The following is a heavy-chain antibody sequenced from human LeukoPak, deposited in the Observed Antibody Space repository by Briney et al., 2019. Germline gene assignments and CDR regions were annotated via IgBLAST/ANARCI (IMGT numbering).Heavy chain of an antibody. Sequence: GGSLRLSCAASGFNFDGYAMSWVRQVPGKGLEWVSSINWNAVYTYYADSVKGRFTISRDTASNSLFLQMNGFRAEDSALYHCARGPTRSSSSWFYDYWGQGALVTVSS. J-gene: IGHJ4*02. CDR1: GFNFDGYA. D-gene: IGHD3-22*01. CDR3: ARGPTRSSSSWFYDY. CDR2: INWNAVYT. V-gene: IGHV3-20*01.